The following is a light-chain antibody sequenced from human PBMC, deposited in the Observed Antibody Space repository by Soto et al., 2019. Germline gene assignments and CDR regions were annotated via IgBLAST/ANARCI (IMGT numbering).Light chain of an antibody. Sequence: DFVMTQTPDSLAVSLGERATINCKSSPSVLSSSNNKNYLAWYQQKPGQPPMLLIYWASTRDSGVPDRFSGSGSGTDFTLTISSLQAEDVAVYYCQQYYSTPYTFGQGTKLEIK. CDR3: QQYYSTPYT. V-gene: IGKV4-1*01. J-gene: IGKJ2*01. CDR1: PSVLSSSNNKNY. CDR2: WAS.